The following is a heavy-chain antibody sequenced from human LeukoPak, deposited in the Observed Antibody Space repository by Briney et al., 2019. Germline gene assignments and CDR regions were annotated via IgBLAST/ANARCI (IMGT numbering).Heavy chain of an antibody. CDR1: GGSISSYY. CDR2: IYYSGST. J-gene: IGHJ3*02. CDR3: ARHGGPYCSGGSCYSDAFGI. D-gene: IGHD2-15*01. Sequence: SETLSLTCTVSGGSISSYYWSWIRQPPGKGLEWIGYIYYSGSTNYNPSLKSRVTISVDTSKNQFSLKLSSVTAADTAVYYCARHGGPYCSGGSCYSDAFGIWGQGTMVTVSS. V-gene: IGHV4-59*08.